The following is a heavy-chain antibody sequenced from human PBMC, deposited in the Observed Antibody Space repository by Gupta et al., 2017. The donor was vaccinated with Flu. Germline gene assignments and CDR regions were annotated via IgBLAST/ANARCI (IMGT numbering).Heavy chain of an antibody. CDR3: AIDRVSSGWYIADY. J-gene: IGHJ4*02. CDR2: INSDGSST. CDR1: GFTFSSYW. D-gene: IGHD6-19*01. V-gene: IGHV3-74*01. Sequence: EVQLVESGGGLVQPGGSLRLSCAASGFTFSSYWMHWVRQAPGKGLVWVSRINSDGSSTSYADSVKGRFTISRDNAKNTLYLQMNSLRAEDTAVYYCAIDRVSSGWYIADYWFQGTLVTVYS.